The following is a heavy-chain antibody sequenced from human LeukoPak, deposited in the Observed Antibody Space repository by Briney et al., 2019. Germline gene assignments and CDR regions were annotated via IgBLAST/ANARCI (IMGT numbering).Heavy chain of an antibody. J-gene: IGHJ6*03. V-gene: IGHV1-46*01. CDR1: GYTFTNYY. Sequence: ASVKVSCKASGYTFTNYYMHWVRQAPGQGLEWMGLVNPSGGGTRYAQNFQGRVTMTRDTSTSTVYMELSSLRSEDTAVYYCARGYCSSTSCFLYYYYMDVWGKGTTVTVSS. CDR2: VNPSGGGT. CDR3: ARGYCSSTSCFLYYYYMDV. D-gene: IGHD2-2*01.